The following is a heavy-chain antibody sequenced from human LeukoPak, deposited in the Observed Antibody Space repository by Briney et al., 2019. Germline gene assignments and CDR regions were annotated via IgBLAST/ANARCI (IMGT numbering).Heavy chain of an antibody. J-gene: IGHJ4*02. CDR3: AKGSYYDSSGSFYFDY. D-gene: IGHD3-22*01. V-gene: IGHV3-23*01. CDR1: GFTFSSYA. Sequence: GGSLRLSCAASGFTFSSYAMSWVRQVPGKGLEWVSGISGSGDNTYYADSVMGRFTISRDNSKNTLYVQVNSLGTEDTAAYYCAKGSYYDSSGSFYFDYWGQGTLVTVSS. CDR2: ISGSGDNT.